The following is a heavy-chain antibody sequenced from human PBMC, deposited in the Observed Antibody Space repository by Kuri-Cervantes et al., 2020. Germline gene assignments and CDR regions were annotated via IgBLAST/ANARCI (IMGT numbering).Heavy chain of an antibody. D-gene: IGHD1-26*01. J-gene: IGHJ4*02. CDR1: GFTFRDYA. CDR2: ISWNSRII. CDR3: AKGYGWGLSPGDY. V-gene: IGHV3-9*01. Sequence: GGSLRLSCAASGFTFRDYAIHWVRQAPGKGLEWVSHISWNSRIIGYADSVKGRFTISRDNAKNSLYLEMSSLRPEDTALYYCAKGYGWGLSPGDYWGQGTLVTVSS.